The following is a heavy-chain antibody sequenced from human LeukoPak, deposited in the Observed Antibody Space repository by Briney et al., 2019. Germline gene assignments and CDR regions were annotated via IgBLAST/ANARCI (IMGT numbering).Heavy chain of an antibody. CDR2: FYYSGST. D-gene: IGHD6-6*01. V-gene: IGHV4-28*06. Sequence: SDTLSLTCAVSGYSISSSNWCGWIRQPPGQGLEWIGNFYYSGSTNYNRSLKSRVTMSVDTSKNQFSLKLSSVTALDTAVYYCARTYSSSSDWFDPWGQGTLVTVSS. J-gene: IGHJ5*02. CDR3: ARTYSSSSDWFDP. CDR1: GYSISSSNW.